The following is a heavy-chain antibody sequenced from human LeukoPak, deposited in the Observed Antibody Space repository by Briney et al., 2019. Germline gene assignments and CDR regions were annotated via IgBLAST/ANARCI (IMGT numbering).Heavy chain of an antibody. V-gene: IGHV4-34*01. Sequence: PSETLSLTCAVYGGSFSGYYWSWIRQPPGKGLEWIGEINHSGSTNYNPSLKSRVTISVDTSKNQFSLKLSSVTAADTAVYYCARGPRYYYDSSGYYSNFQHWGQDTLVTVSS. CDR3: ARGPRYYYDSSGYYSNFQH. CDR1: GGSFSGYY. CDR2: INHSGST. D-gene: IGHD3-22*01. J-gene: IGHJ1*01.